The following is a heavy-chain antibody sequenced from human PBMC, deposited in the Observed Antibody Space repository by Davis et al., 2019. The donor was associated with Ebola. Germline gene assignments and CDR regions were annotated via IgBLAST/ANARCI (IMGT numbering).Heavy chain of an antibody. CDR1: GFKFDDHA. J-gene: IGHJ6*02. CDR3: AKDVYADIGHGLEA. D-gene: IGHD3-16*01. Sequence: PGGSLRLSCIASGFKFDDHAMNWVRQSPGRGLEWVSGISWDSGTVLYAESVEGRFTISRDNAGNSLYLEMNSLRPEDTALYYCAKDVYADIGHGLEAWGQGTTVTVS. V-gene: IGHV3-9*01. CDR2: ISWDSGTV.